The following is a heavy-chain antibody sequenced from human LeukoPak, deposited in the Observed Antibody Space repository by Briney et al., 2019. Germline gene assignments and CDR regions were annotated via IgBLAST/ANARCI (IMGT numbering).Heavy chain of an antibody. D-gene: IGHD3-3*01. Sequence: GASVKVSCKASGYTFTGYSMHWLRQAPGQGLEWMGWINPNSGGTSYAHNFQGRVTMTRDTSISTVYVELSRLRSEDTAVYYCARGAQKRVVTNDFDFWGQGTLVTVSS. CDR3: ARGAQKRVVTNDFDF. J-gene: IGHJ4*02. V-gene: IGHV1-2*02. CDR1: GYTFTGYS. CDR2: INPNSGGT.